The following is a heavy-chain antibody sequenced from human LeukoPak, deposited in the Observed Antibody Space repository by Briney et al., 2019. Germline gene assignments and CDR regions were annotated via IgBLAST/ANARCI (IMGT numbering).Heavy chain of an antibody. CDR2: ISGGGGTT. J-gene: IGHJ6*03. V-gene: IGHV3-23*01. CDR1: GFTFSSYA. D-gene: IGHD1-26*01. Sequence: PGRSLRLSCAASGFTFSSYAMSWVRQPPGKGLEWVSAISGGGGTTFSADSVEGRFTISRDNSKNTLSLQMNSLRVEDTAVYYCAKNGRVGADYYYYMDVWGKGTTVTVSS. CDR3: AKNGRVGADYYYYMDV.